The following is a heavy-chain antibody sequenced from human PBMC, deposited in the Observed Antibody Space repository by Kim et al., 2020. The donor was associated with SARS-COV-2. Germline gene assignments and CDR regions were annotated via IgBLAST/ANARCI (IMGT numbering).Heavy chain of an antibody. CDR3: ASDYQEWLLYV. V-gene: IGHV3-33*08. D-gene: IGHD3-3*01. Sequence: GGSLRLSCAASGFTFSSYGMHWVRQAPGKGLEWVAVIWYDRSNKYYADSVKGRFTISSDNSKNTLYLQMNSLRAEDTAVYYCASDYQEWLLYVWGQGTLVTVSS. CDR1: GFTFSSYG. CDR2: IWYDRSNK. J-gene: IGHJ4*02.